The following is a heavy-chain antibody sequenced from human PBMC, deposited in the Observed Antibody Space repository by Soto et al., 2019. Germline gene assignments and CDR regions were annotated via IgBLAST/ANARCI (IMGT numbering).Heavy chain of an antibody. V-gene: IGHV3-23*01. J-gene: IGHJ5*02. CDR2: IDGSGGNT. D-gene: IGHD3-10*01. Sequence: GRSRTVSCGSISSACCYCGLSRERQGPGEELVWDFTIDGSGGNTYYADSVKGRFTSSRDNSRNTVYLQMNSRRGDDTALYYGVKNSGGFNTWGQGALVTVSS. CDR3: VKNSGGFNT. CDR1: SSACCYCG.